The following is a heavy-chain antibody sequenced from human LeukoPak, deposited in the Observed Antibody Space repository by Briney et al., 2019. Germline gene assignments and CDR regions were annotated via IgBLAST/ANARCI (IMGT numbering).Heavy chain of an antibody. D-gene: IGHD1-26*01. J-gene: IGHJ4*02. CDR2: IYYSGST. CDR3: ARVSHHIVGACFDY. CDR1: GGSISSYY. Sequence: PSETLSLTCTVSGGSISSYYWSWIRQPPGKGLEWIGYIYYSGSTNYNPSLKSRVTISVDTSKNQFSLKLSSVTAADTAVYYCARVSHHIVGACFDYWGQGTLVTVSS. V-gene: IGHV4-59*01.